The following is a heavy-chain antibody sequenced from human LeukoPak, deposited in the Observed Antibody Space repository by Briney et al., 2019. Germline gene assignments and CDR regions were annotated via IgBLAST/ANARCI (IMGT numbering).Heavy chain of an antibody. J-gene: IGHJ4*02. V-gene: IGHV3-33*06. CDR1: GFTFSSYG. CDR2: IWYDGSNK. D-gene: IGHD2-21*02. CDR3: AKCPINEALGDPSYYFDY. Sequence: PGGSLRLSCAASGFTFSSYGMHWVRQAPGKGLEWVAVIWYDGSNKYYADSVKGRFTISRDNSKNTLYLQMNSLRAEDTAVYYCAKCPINEALGDPSYYFDYWGQGTLVTVSS.